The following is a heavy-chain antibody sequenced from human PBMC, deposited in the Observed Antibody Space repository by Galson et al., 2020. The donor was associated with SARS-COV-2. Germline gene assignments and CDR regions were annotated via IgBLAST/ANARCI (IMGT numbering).Heavy chain of an antibody. J-gene: IGHJ5*01. CDR2: VYHSGNT. D-gene: IGHD1-26*01. V-gene: IGHV4-38-2*01. CDR3: ARLTVGAPHWFDS. Sequence: SETLSLTCAVSGFSISSNYYWGWIRQPPGKGLEWIGSVYHSGNTYYNPSLNRRVTILVDTSQNHFSLRLSSVTAADTAVYYCARLTVGAPHWFDSWGQGILVTVSS. CDR1: GFSISSNYY.